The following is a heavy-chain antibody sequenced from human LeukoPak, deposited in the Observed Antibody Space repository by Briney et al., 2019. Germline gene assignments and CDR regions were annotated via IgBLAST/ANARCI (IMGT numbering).Heavy chain of an antibody. V-gene: IGHV4-34*01. Sequence: SSETLSLTCAVYGGSFSGYYWSWIRPPPGRGLEWIGEINHSGSTNYNPSLKSRVTISVDTSKNQFSLKLTSMTAADTAVYYCARRGVAVAGIERMDAFDIWGQGTMVTVSS. D-gene: IGHD6-19*01. J-gene: IGHJ3*02. CDR2: INHSGST. CDR3: ARRGVAVAGIERMDAFDI. CDR1: GGSFSGYY.